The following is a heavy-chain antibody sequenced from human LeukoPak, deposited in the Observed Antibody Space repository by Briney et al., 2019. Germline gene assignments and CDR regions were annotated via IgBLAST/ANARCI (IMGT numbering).Heavy chain of an antibody. CDR2: ISDLGSI. CDR3: AGHHPRNTVDF. Sequence: SETLSLTCTVSGGSISSYYWSWIRQPPGKGLEWIAYISDLGSINYNPSLKSRVTISLDTSKNQFSLKLSSVTAADTAVYYCAGHHPRNTVDFWGQGTLVTVSS. CDR1: GGSISSYY. V-gene: IGHV4-59*08. D-gene: IGHD2/OR15-2a*01. J-gene: IGHJ4*02.